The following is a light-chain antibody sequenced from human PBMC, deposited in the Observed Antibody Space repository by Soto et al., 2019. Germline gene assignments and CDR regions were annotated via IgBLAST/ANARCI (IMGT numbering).Light chain of an antibody. Sequence: QSALTQPASVSGSPGQSITISCTGTSSDVGGYNYVSWYQQHPGKAPKLMIYAVSNRPSGVSNRFSGSKSGNTASLPISGLLAEEEADYYCSSYTASSPHVVFGGGTKLTVL. CDR1: SSDVGGYNY. V-gene: IGLV2-14*01. CDR3: SSYTASSPHVV. J-gene: IGLJ2*01. CDR2: AVS.